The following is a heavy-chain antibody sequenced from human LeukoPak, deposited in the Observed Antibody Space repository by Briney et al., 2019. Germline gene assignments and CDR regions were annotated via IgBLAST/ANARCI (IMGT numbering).Heavy chain of an antibody. J-gene: IGHJ4*02. Sequence: SETLSLTCTGSGGSISSYYWSWIRQPPGKGLEWIGYIYTSGSTNYNPSLKSRVTISVDTSKNQFSLKLSSVTAADTAVYYCARDMVRGVILTDYFDYWGQGTLVTVSS. V-gene: IGHV4-4*09. D-gene: IGHD3-10*01. CDR3: ARDMVRGVILTDYFDY. CDR2: IYTSGST. CDR1: GGSISSYY.